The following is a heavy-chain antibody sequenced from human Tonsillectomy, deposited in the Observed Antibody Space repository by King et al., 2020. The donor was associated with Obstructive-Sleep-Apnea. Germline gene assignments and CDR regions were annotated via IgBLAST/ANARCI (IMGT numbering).Heavy chain of an antibody. CDR3: ARQGEVDTAMVSPIDY. D-gene: IGHD5-18*01. CDR1: GYSFTSYW. CDR2: IYPGDSYT. V-gene: IGHV5-51*01. Sequence: QLVQSGAEVKKPGESLKISCKGSGYSFTSYWIGWVRQMPGKGLEWMGIIYPGDSYTRYSPSFQGQVTISADKSISTAYLQWSSLKASDTAMYYCARQGEVDTAMVSPIDYWGQGTLVTVSS. J-gene: IGHJ4*02.